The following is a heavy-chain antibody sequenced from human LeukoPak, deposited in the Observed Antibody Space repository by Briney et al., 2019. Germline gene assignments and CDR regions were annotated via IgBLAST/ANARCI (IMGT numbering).Heavy chain of an antibody. V-gene: IGHV1-69*04. CDR3: ARIQAVGVPVAIDAYYSYGMDV. Sequence: SVKVSCRASGGSFNRNAISWVRQAPGQGLEWMGRFIPMVGIATYAQKFQGRVTITEDRSTSTAYMELSSLRSEDTAVYYCARIQAVGVPVAIDAYYSYGMDVWGQGTAVSVSS. CDR2: FIPMVGIA. J-gene: IGHJ6*02. D-gene: IGHD2-2*02. CDR1: GGSFNRNA.